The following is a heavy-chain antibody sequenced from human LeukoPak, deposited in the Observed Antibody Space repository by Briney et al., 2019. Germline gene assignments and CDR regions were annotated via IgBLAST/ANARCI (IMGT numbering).Heavy chain of an antibody. D-gene: IGHD6-13*01. CDR2: ISISGGNT. CDR1: GFTFSSYA. Sequence: GGSLRLSCEASGFTFSSYAMTWVRQAPGKGLEWVSSISISGGNTNYADSVKGRFTISRDNSKTTVYLEVNSLRAEDTAVYYCARGGLYSREALDYWGQGTLVTVSS. CDR3: ARGGLYSREALDY. V-gene: IGHV3-23*01. J-gene: IGHJ4*02.